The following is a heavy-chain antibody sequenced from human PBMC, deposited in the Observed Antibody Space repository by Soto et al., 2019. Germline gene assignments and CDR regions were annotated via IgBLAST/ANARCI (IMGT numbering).Heavy chain of an antibody. Sequence: QVQLVESGGGVVQPGRSLRLSCAASGFTFSSYAMHWVRQAPGKGLEWVAVISYDGSNKYYADSVKGRFTISRDNSKNTLYLQMNSLRAEDTAVYYCARANLPLRYFDWLLAIDYWGQGTLVTVSS. CDR3: ARANLPLRYFDWLLAIDY. D-gene: IGHD3-9*01. CDR2: ISYDGSNK. CDR1: GFTFSSYA. V-gene: IGHV3-30-3*01. J-gene: IGHJ4*02.